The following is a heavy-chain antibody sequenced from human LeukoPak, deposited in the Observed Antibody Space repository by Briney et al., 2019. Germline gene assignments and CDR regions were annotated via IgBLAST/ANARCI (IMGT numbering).Heavy chain of an antibody. J-gene: IGHJ6*02. V-gene: IGHV3-23*01. Sequence: GGSLRLSCAASGFTFSSYAMSWVRQAPGKGLEWVSAISGSGGSTYYADSVKGRFTISRDNAKNSLYLQMNSLRAEYTAVYYCARVASGTLYGMDVWGQGTTVTVSS. CDR2: ISGSGGST. CDR1: GFTFSSYA. CDR3: ARVASGTLYGMDV. D-gene: IGHD1-26*01.